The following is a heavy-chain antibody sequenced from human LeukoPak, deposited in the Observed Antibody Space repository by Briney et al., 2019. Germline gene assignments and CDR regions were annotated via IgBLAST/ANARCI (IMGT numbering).Heavy chain of an antibody. CDR1: GCTFNDHW. D-gene: IGHD4-17*01. Sequence: PGGSLRLSCAASGCTFNDHWMRWVRQAPGKGLEWVANIKEDGSEKYYVDSVKGRFTISRDNAKNSLYLQMNSVRVEDTAVYYCASTTEKWGQGTLVTVS. V-gene: IGHV3-7*01. J-gene: IGHJ4*02. CDR2: IKEDGSEK. CDR3: ASTTEK.